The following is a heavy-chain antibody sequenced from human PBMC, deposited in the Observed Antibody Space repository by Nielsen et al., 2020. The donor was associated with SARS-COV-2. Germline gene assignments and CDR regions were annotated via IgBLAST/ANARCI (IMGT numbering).Heavy chain of an antibody. CDR3: AREKLVQGYYFDY. Sequence: ASVKVSCKASGYTFTSYYMHWVRQAPGQGLEWMGIINPSGGSTSYAQKLQGRVTMTTDTSTSTAYMELRSLRSDDTAVYYCAREKLVQGYYFDYWGQGTLVTVSS. D-gene: IGHD6-6*01. J-gene: IGHJ4*02. V-gene: IGHV1-46*01. CDR2: INPSGGST. CDR1: GYTFTSYY.